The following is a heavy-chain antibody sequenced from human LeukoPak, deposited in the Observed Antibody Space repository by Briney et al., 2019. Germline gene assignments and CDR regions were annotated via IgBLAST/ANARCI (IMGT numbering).Heavy chain of an antibody. Sequence: SETLSLTCTVSGDSISSSSYYWGWLRQPPGKGLEWIGSFYYSGSTYYNPSLKSRVTISVDTSKNQFSLKLSSVTAADTAVYSCARHLIGSVGWFDPWGQGTLVTVSS. CDR2: FYYSGST. CDR1: GDSISSSSYY. D-gene: IGHD2-15*01. V-gene: IGHV4-39*01. J-gene: IGHJ5*02. CDR3: ARHLIGSVGWFDP.